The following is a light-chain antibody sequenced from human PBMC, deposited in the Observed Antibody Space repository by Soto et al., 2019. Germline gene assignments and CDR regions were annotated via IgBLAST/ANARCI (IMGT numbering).Light chain of an antibody. CDR2: EDN. CDR3: CSYARTSPYV. CDR1: SSDVGSYNL. Sequence: QSALTQPASVSGSPGQSITISCTGTSSDVGSYNLVSWYQQHPGKAPKLMIYEDNKRPSGVSNRFSVSKSGYTASLTISGLQAEDEADYYCCSYARTSPYVFGSGTKLTVL. V-gene: IGLV2-23*01. J-gene: IGLJ1*01.